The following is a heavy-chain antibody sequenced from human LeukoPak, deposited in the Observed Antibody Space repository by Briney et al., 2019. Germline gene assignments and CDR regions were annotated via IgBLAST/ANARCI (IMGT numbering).Heavy chain of an antibody. Sequence: PGRSLRLSCAASGFTFSSYAMHWVRQAPGKGLEWVAVISYDGSNKYYADSVKGRFTISRDNSKNTLYLQMNSLRAEDTAVYYCARGDPLPGYSSSWYPTPFDYWGQGTLVTVSS. D-gene: IGHD6-13*01. CDR1: GFTFSSYA. CDR3: ARGDPLPGYSSSWYPTPFDY. CDR2: ISYDGSNK. J-gene: IGHJ4*02. V-gene: IGHV3-30-3*01.